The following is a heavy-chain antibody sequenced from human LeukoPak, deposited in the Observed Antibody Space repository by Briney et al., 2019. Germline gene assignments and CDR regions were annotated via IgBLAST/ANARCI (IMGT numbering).Heavy chain of an antibody. CDR2: IYYSGST. Sequence: SETLSLTCAVSGYSISSSNWWGWIRQPPGKGLEWIGYIYYSGSTNYNPSLKSRVTMSVDTSKNQFSLKLSSVTAADTAVYYCARRAYYGSGSDAFDIWGQGTMVTVSS. J-gene: IGHJ3*02. V-gene: IGHV4-28*01. CDR3: ARRAYYGSGSDAFDI. CDR1: GYSISSSNW. D-gene: IGHD3-10*01.